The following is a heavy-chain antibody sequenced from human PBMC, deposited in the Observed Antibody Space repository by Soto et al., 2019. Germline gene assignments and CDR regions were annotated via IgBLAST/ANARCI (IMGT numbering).Heavy chain of an antibody. V-gene: IGHV1-18*01. CDR2: ISAYNGNT. D-gene: IGHD3-10*01. CDR3: ARDRLDTMVRGQNWFDP. CDR1: GYTFTSYG. J-gene: IGHJ5*02. Sequence: QVQLVQSGAEVKKPGASVKVSCKASGYTFTSYGISWVRQAPGQGLEWMGWISAYNGNTNYAQKLQGRVTMTTDTSTSTAYMELRSLRSDDTAVYYCARDRLDTMVRGQNWFDPWGQGTLVTVSS.